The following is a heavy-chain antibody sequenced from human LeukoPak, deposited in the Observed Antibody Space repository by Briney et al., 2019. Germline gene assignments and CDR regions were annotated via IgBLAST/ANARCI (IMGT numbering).Heavy chain of an antibody. CDR2: MNPNSGNT. J-gene: IGHJ4*02. V-gene: IGHV1-8*01. CDR3: ARGPRYCSGGSCHARGNYFDY. Sequence: ASVKVSCKASGYIFTSYDINWVRQATGQGLEWMGWMNPNSGNTGYAQKFQGRVTMTRNTSISTAYMELSSLRSEDTAVYYCARGPRYCSGGSCHARGNYFDYWGQGTLVTVSS. D-gene: IGHD2-15*01. CDR1: GYIFTSYD.